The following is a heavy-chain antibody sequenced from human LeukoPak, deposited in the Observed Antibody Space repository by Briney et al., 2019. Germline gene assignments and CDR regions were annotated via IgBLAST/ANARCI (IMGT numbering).Heavy chain of an antibody. J-gene: IGHJ4*02. CDR1: GGSISSSNYY. CDR3: ARLLGDCSGGSCYFFDY. D-gene: IGHD2-15*01. CDR2: IYYSGST. Sequence: KPSETLSLTCTVSGGSISSSNYYWGWIRQPPGKGLEWIGYIYYSGSTYYNPSLKSRVAISVDTSKNQLSLKLSSVTAADTAVYYCARLLGDCSGGSCYFFDYWGQGTLVTVSS. V-gene: IGHV4-39*01.